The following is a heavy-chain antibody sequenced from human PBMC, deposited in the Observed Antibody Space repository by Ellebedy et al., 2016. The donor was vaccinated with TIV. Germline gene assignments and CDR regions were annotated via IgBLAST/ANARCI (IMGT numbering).Heavy chain of an antibody. D-gene: IGHD2-2*02. CDR3: ARSVVPAAISWFDP. V-gene: IGHV4-59*01. J-gene: IGHJ5*02. CDR1: GGSISSYY. Sequence: GSLRLXXTVSGGSISSYYWSWIRQPPGKGLEWIGYIYYSGSTNYNPSLKSRVTISVDTSKNQFSLKLSSVTAADTAVYYCARSVVPAAISWFDPWGQGTLVTVSS. CDR2: IYYSGST.